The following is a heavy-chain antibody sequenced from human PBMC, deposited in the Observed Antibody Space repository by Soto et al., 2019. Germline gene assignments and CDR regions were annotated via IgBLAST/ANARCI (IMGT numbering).Heavy chain of an antibody. Sequence: EVQLVESGGGLVKPGGSLRLSCAASGFTFSSYSMNWVRQAPGKGLEWVSSISSSSSYIYYADSVKGRFTISRDNAKNSLYLQMNSLRAEDTAVYYCARDNYYGSGSRYYYYYMDVWGKGTTVTVSS. CDR2: ISSSSSYI. V-gene: IGHV3-21*01. J-gene: IGHJ6*03. D-gene: IGHD3-10*01. CDR1: GFTFSSYS. CDR3: ARDNYYGSGSRYYYYYMDV.